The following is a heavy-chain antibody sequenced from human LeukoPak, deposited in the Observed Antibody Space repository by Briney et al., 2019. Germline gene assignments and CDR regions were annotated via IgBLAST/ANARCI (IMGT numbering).Heavy chain of an antibody. J-gene: IGHJ4*02. Sequence: GGSLRLSCAASGFTFSSYWMHWVRQDPGKGLVWVSRIKSDGSITSYADSVKGRFTISRDNAKNTLYLQMNSLRAEDTALYYCAKDTLPGIAVAGTLGVDYWGQGTLVTVSS. V-gene: IGHV3-74*01. CDR1: GFTFSSYW. CDR2: IKSDGSIT. D-gene: IGHD6-19*01. CDR3: AKDTLPGIAVAGTLGVDY.